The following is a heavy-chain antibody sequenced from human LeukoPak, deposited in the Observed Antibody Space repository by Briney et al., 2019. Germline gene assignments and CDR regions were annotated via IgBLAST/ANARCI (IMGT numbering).Heavy chain of an antibody. CDR3: ARASWFGESNWFDP. CDR2: VYTSGST. CDR1: GCSISTYY. V-gene: IGHV4-4*07. Sequence: SETLSLTCTVSGCSISTYYWSWIRQPAGKGLEWIGRVYTSGSTNYNPSLKSRVTMSVDTSKNQFSLKLSSVTAADTAVYYCARASWFGESNWFDPWGQGTLVTVSS. J-gene: IGHJ5*02. D-gene: IGHD3-10*01.